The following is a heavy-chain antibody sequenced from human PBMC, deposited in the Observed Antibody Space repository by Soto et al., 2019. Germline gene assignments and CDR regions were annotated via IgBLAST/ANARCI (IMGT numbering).Heavy chain of an antibody. V-gene: IGHV4-59*01. D-gene: IGHD1-1*01. Sequence: PSETLSLTCTVSGGSISSYYWSWIRQPPGKGLEWIGYIYYSGSTNYNPSLKSRVTISVDTSKNQFSLKLSSVTAADTAVYYCARAYNWNRGYFDYWGQGTLVTVSS. CDR3: ARAYNWNRGYFDY. CDR1: GGSISSYY. J-gene: IGHJ4*02. CDR2: IYYSGST.